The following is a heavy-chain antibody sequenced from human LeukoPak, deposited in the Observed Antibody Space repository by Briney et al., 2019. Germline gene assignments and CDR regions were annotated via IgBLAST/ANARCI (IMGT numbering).Heavy chain of an antibody. Sequence: GGSLRLSCAASGFTFSSYSMNWVRQAPGKGLEWVSSISSSSSYIYYADSVKGRFTIPRDNAKTSLYLQMNSLRAEDTAVYYCARDVVAGTYYYYGMDVWGKGTTVTVSS. CDR3: ARDVVAGTYYYYGMDV. J-gene: IGHJ6*04. V-gene: IGHV3-21*01. CDR2: ISSSSSYI. D-gene: IGHD6-19*01. CDR1: GFTFSSYS.